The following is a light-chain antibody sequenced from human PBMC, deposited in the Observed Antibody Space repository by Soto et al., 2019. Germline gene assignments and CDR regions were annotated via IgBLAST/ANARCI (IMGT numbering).Light chain of an antibody. CDR3: QEYSSF. J-gene: IGKJ4*01. V-gene: IGKV1-5*01. CDR2: EAS. CDR1: RSIGRW. Sequence: DIQLTQSPSTLSESVGDKITITCRASRSIGRWFAWYQQKPGRAPKVLFYEASNLESGVPSRFSGSGFGTEFTLTISSLQPDDFGTYYCQEYSSFFGGGTKV.